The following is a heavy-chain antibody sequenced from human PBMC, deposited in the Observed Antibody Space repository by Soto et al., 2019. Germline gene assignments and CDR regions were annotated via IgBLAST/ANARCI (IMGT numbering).Heavy chain of an antibody. CDR2: LYTFGEG. J-gene: IGHJ4*02. CDR3: ARDKDFGDYTFDL. D-gene: IGHD4-17*01. CDR1: GLDVKAIY. Sequence: EVRLAESGGGVIHPGGTLRLSCAVSGLDVKAIYMSWLRRAPGKGLEWVAGLYTFGEGYYADFAAGRFTIARHESENTLLLEMIDLKIEDRAIYYCARDKDFGDYTFDLWGQGTLVTVSS. V-gene: IGHV3-53*01.